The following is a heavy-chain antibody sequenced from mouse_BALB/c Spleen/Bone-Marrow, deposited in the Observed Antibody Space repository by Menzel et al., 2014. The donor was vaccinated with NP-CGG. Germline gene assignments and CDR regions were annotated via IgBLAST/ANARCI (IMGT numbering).Heavy chain of an antibody. CDR3: TRRPLQANSYFDC. CDR1: GFTFSSYT. V-gene: IGHV5-6-4*01. J-gene: IGHJ2*01. CDR2: ISSGGGNT. D-gene: IGHD3-2*02. Sequence: DVQLVESGGGLVKPGGSLKLSCAASGFTFSSYTMSWVRQTPEKRLEWVATISSGGGNTYYPDSMKGRFTISRDNAKSTLYLQMSSLNSEDTAMYYCTRRPLQANSYFDCWGQGTTLTVSS.